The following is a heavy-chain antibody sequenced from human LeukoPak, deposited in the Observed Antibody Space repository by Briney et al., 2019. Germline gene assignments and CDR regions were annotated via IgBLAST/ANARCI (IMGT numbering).Heavy chain of an antibody. J-gene: IGHJ4*02. CDR3: ARGLRGVVVVPAAMGKGFDY. CDR2: INHSGST. V-gene: IGHV4-34*01. Sequence: SETLSLTCAVYGGSFSGYYGSWIRQPPGKGLEWIGEINHSGSTNYNPSLKSRVTISVDTSKNQFSLKLSSVTAADTAVYYCARGLRGVVVVPAAMGKGFDYWGQGTLVTVSS. CDR1: GGSFSGYY. D-gene: IGHD2-2*01.